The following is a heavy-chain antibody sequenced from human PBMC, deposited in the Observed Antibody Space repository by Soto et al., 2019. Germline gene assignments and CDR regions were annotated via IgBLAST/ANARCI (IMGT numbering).Heavy chain of an antibody. V-gene: IGHV3-23*01. D-gene: IGHD6-19*01. CDR1: GFTFSSYA. CDR2: ISGSGGST. CDR3: AKDHSSGWYRNLYYFDY. Sequence: EVQLLESGGGLVQPGGSLRLSCAASGFTFSSYAMSWVRQAPGKGLEWVSAISGSGGSTYYADSEKGRFTISRDNTKSTLYLQMISRRAEDPAVYYCAKDHSSGWYRNLYYFDYWGQGTLVTVSS. J-gene: IGHJ4*02.